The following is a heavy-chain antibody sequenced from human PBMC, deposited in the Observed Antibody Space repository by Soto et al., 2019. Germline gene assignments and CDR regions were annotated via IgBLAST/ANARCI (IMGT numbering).Heavy chain of an antibody. CDR3: ARGFTTGTTADFDY. D-gene: IGHD1-1*01. J-gene: IGHJ4*02. V-gene: IGHV1-2*04. CDR1: GYTFTSYD. Sequence: ASVKVSCKASGYTFTSYDINWVRQATGQGLEWMGWINPNSGGTNCAQKFQGWVTMTRDTSISTAYMELSRLRSDDTAVYYCARGFTTGTTADFDYWGQGTLVTVSS. CDR2: INPNSGGT.